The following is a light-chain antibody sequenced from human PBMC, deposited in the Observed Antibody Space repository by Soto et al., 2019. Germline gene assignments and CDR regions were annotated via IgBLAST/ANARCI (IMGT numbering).Light chain of an antibody. J-gene: IGKJ1*01. CDR1: QSLVYSDGNTY. V-gene: IGKV2-30*01. CDR3: VRGLRGRGR. CDR2: KVS. Sequence: EVVMTQSPLSLPVTLGQPASISCRSSQSLVYSDGNTYLNWFQQRPVQSPRRLIYKVSNRDSGVPERFGCRVSCSVFRLEISRSEYEDVGVYYCVRGLRGRGRFG.